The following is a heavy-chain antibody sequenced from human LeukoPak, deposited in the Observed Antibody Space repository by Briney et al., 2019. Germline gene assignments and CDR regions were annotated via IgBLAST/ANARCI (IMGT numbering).Heavy chain of an antibody. D-gene: IGHD6-13*01. V-gene: IGHV3-21*04. CDR2: ISSSSSYI. CDR3: AKVVAAAGMHPPSFDY. CDR1: GFTFSSYS. J-gene: IGHJ4*02. Sequence: GGSLRLSCAASGFTFSSYSMNWVRQAPGKGLEWVSSISSSSSYIYYADSMKGRFTISRDNAKKSLYLQMNSLRAEDTAVYYCAKVVAAAGMHPPSFDYWGQGTLVTVSS.